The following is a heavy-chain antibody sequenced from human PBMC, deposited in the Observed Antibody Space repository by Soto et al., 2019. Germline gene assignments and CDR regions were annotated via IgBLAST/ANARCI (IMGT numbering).Heavy chain of an antibody. CDR1: GFTFSNYA. Sequence: EVQLLESGGGLVQPGGSLRLSCAASGFTFSNYAMSWVRQAPGKGLEWVSGISGSGGSTYYPDSVKGRFTISRDNSKNPVYLHMNSLRAEDTAVYYCANGGDSYVTLAYWGQGTLVTVSS. V-gene: IGHV3-23*01. D-gene: IGHD5-18*01. CDR3: ANGGDSYVTLAY. CDR2: ISGSGGST. J-gene: IGHJ4*02.